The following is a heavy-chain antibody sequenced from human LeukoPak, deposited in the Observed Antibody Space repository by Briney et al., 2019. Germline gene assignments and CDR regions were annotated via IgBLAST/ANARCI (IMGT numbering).Heavy chain of an antibody. CDR1: GGSISSYY. CDR3: ARGYDSSGYYLPYFDY. CDR2: IYYSGST. Sequence: SETLSLTCTVSGGSISSYYWSWSRQPPGMGLEWIGYIYYSGSTNYNPSLKSRVTISVDTSKNQFSLKLSSVTAADTAVYYCARGYDSSGYYLPYFDYWGQGTLVTVSS. V-gene: IGHV4-59*01. D-gene: IGHD3-22*01. J-gene: IGHJ4*02.